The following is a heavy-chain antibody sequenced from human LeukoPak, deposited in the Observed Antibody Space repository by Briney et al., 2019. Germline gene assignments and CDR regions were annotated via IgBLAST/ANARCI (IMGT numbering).Heavy chain of an antibody. CDR3: ARDPGHDTSNYGGLDF. V-gene: IGHV1-46*01. Sequence: ASVKVSCKASGYTFTSYYMHWVRQAPGQGLEWMGIINPIGGSTSYAQKFQGRVTLTRDTSIDTVYLELSSLKSDDTAVYYCARDPGHDTSNYGGLDFWGQGTLVTVSP. CDR2: INPIGGST. D-gene: IGHD4-11*01. J-gene: IGHJ4*02. CDR1: GYTFTSYY.